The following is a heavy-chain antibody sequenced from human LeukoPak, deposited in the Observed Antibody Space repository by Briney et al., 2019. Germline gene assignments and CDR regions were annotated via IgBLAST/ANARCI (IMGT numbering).Heavy chain of an antibody. CDR1: GYPFPSYG. CDR2: IRAYDGDT. V-gene: IGHV1-18*01. J-gene: IGHJ4*02. D-gene: IGHD2-2*02. Sequence: GASVKVSCTASGYPFPSYGFTWVRQAPGQGLEWMGWIRAYDGDTNYAQKFQGRVTITTDESTSTAYMELSSLRSEDTAVYYCAGSKRDIVVVPAAIGDYWGQGTLVTVSS. CDR3: AGSKRDIVVVPAAIGDY.